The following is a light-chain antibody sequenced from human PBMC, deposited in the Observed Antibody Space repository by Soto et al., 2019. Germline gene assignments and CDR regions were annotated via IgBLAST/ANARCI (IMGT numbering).Light chain of an antibody. CDR3: QQYAKLPIT. V-gene: IGKV3-20*01. CDR1: QSVSSSF. J-gene: IGKJ5*01. Sequence: IVWTQSTGSLSFSPGERSTLAFISSQSVSSSFLAWYQQKPGQSPRLLISGASTRAAGIPDRFSGRGSGTDFTLTFDRLEPEDFAVYYCQQYAKLPITFGLGTRLEIK. CDR2: GAS.